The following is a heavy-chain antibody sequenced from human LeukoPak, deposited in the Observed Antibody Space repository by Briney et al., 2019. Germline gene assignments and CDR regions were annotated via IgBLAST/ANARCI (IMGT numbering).Heavy chain of an antibody. CDR3: AKSEYDSSGYYNDY. V-gene: IGHV3-23*01. CDR2: ISTSGGNT. J-gene: IGHJ4*02. D-gene: IGHD3-22*01. CDR1: GFTFGNFA. Sequence: GGSLRLSCAASGFTFGNFAMSWVRQAPGKGLEWVSAISTSGGNTYYADSVKGRFTISRDNSKNTLYLQMNSLRAEDTAVYYCAKSEYDSSGYYNDYWGQGTLVTVSS.